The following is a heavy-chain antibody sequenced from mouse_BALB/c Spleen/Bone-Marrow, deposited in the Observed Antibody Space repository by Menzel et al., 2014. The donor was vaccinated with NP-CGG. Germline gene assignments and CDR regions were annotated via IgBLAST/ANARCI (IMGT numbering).Heavy chain of an antibody. CDR3: SRGRRDALDY. CDR1: GYTFTSYY. J-gene: IGHJ4*01. V-gene: IGHV1S81*02. Sequence: QVQLQQPGAELVKPGASVKLSCKASGYTFTSYYMYWVKQRPGQGLEWFGEINPNNGGTNFNEKFKNKATLTVDKSSSTAYMQLSSLTSEDSAVYYCSRGRRDALDYWGQGTSVTVSS. CDR2: INPNNGGT.